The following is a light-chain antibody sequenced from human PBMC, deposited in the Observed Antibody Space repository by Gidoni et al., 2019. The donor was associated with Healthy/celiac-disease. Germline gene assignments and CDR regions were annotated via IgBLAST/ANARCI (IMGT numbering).Light chain of an antibody. V-gene: IGKV1-5*01. CDR2: DAS. CDR1: QSISSW. Sequence: DIQLTQSPSTLSASVGDTVTITCRASQSISSWFAWYQQKPGKDPKLLIYDASSLESGVPSRGSGSGSGTEDTLTISSLQPDDVATYYCQQYNSYSPWTFGQGTKVEIK. J-gene: IGKJ1*01. CDR3: QQYNSYSPWT.